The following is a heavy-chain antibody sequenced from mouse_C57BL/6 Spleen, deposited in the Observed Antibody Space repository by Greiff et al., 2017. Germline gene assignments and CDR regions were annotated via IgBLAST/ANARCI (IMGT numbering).Heavy chain of an antibody. V-gene: IGHV1-53*01. D-gene: IGHD1-1*01. Sequence: VQLQQPGTELVKPGASVKLSCKASGYTFTSYWLHWVKQRPGQGREWIGNINPSNGGTNYNEKFKSKATLTVDKACSTAYMQLSRLTAEDSAVYYGAGGQTGGATGYFDGWGTGTTVTVAS. CDR1: GYTFTSYW. CDR3: AGGQTGGATGYFDG. J-gene: IGHJ1*03. CDR2: INPSNGGT.